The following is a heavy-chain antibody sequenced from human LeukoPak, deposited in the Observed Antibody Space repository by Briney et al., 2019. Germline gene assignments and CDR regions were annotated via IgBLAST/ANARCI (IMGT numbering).Heavy chain of an antibody. CDR3: ARGLYYDSSGPTDY. CDR2: ISYDGSNK. D-gene: IGHD3-22*01. CDR1: GFTFSSYA. V-gene: IGHV3-30-3*01. Sequence: GGSLRLSCAASGFTFSSYAMHWVRQAPGKGLEWVAVISYDGSNKYYADSVKSRFTISRDNSKNTLYLQMNSLRAEDTAVYYCARGLYYDSSGPTDYWGQGTLVTVSS. J-gene: IGHJ4*02.